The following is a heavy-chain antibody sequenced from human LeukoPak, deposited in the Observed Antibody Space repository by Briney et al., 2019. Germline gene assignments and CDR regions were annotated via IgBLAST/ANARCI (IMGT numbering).Heavy chain of an antibody. CDR1: GFIFSNDA. J-gene: IGHJ4*02. CDR2: IWYDGTNR. CDR3: ARAAYDSSGYLTL. V-gene: IGHV3-33*01. Sequence: GGSLRLSCAASGFIFSNDAMHWVRQAPGKGLEWVAVIWYDGTNRYYADSVKGRFTISRDNSKNTLYLQMNSLRSEDTALYYCARAAYDSSGYLTLWGQGTLVTVSS. D-gene: IGHD3-22*01.